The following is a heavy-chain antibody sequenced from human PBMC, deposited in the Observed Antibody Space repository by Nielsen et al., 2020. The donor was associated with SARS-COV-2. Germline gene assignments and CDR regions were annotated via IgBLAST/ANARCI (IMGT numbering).Heavy chain of an antibody. D-gene: IGHD2-8*01. J-gene: IGHJ4*02. V-gene: IGHV3-30-3*01. CDR1: GFTFSDFA. Sequence: GGSLRLSCAASGFTFSDFAFHWVRQAPGQGLEWVAGISFDGSNTYYADSVKGRLTISRDNSKDTLYLQMSSLRAEDTAVYYCARGLLITPRVIFYWGQGTLLTVSS. CDR3: ARGLLITPRVIFY. CDR2: ISFDGSNT.